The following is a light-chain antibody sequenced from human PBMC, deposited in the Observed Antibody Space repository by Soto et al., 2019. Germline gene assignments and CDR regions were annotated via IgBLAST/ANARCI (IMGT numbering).Light chain of an antibody. Sequence: DIQMTQSPSTLSASVGDRVTITCRASQSISSWLAWYQQKPGKAPKLLIYKASSLESGVPSRFSGSGSGTESTLTISILQPDGFETYYCQQYYTYASFGQGTKVEVK. CDR1: QSISSW. J-gene: IGKJ1*01. CDR3: QQYYTYAS. CDR2: KAS. V-gene: IGKV1-5*03.